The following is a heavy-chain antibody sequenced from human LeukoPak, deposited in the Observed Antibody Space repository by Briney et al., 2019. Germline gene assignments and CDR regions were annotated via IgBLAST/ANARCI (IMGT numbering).Heavy chain of an antibody. J-gene: IGHJ4*02. CDR3: ARVSDDSSGYRDLDY. CDR2: MNPDSGNA. Sequence: ASVKVSCKASGYTFSSYGINWVRQATGQGLEWMGWMNPDSGNAGYAQKFQGRVTMTRNNSISTAYMELSSLRSEDTAVYYCARVSDDSSGYRDLDYWGQGTLVTVSS. CDR1: GYTFSSYG. D-gene: IGHD3-22*01. V-gene: IGHV1-8*02.